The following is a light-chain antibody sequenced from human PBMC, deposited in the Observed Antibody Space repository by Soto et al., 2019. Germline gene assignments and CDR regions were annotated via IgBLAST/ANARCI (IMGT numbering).Light chain of an antibody. CDR3: QQYTSYSQA. J-gene: IGKJ1*01. CDR2: YGS. CDR1: QRIGKW. Sequence: DTQLTQSPSTLSAVVGDSVTITCRASQRIGKWLAWYQQKPGKAPKLLIFYGSTLESGVPSRFSGSGSGTDFSLTSNSLQPDDFATYYCQQYTSYSQAFGQGTKVEFK. V-gene: IGKV1-5*01.